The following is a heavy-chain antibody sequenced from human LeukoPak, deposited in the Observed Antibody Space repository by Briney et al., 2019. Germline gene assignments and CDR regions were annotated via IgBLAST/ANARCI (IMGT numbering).Heavy chain of an antibody. Sequence: PGGSLRLSCAASGFTFCDYYMSWIRQAPGKGLEWVSYISSSGSTIYYADSVKGRFTISRDNAKNSLYLQMNSLRAEDTAVYYSARSVYGAYSSSWYGAFDIWGQGTMVTVSS. J-gene: IGHJ3*02. D-gene: IGHD6-13*01. V-gene: IGHV3-11*01. CDR1: GFTFCDYY. CDR2: ISSSGSTI. CDR3: ARSVYGAYSSSWYGAFDI.